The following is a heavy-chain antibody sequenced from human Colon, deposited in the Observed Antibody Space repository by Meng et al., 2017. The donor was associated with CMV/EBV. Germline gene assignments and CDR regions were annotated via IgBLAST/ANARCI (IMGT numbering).Heavy chain of an antibody. J-gene: IGHJ4*02. V-gene: IGHV2-5*01. Sequence: SGPTLVKPPQTLTLTCTFSVFSLRASGAGVGWIRQPPGKALAWIALIYWNEDKRYSPALRSRITITKDTSKKQGVLTMTNVDPGDTGTYYCSREQGVFVGGHVPDFDFRGQGTRVTVSS. CDR1: VFSLRASGAG. CDR2: IYWNEDK. CDR3: SREQGVFVGGHVPDFDF. D-gene: IGHD2-15*01.